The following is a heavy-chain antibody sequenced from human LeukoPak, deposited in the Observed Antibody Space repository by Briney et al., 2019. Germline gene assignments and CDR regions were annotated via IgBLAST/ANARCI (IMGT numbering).Heavy chain of an antibody. J-gene: IGHJ4*02. CDR1: GYTFTSYD. D-gene: IGHD3-10*01. CDR3: ARAAFEGGSGSYWVAY. Sequence: ASVKVSCKASGYTFTSYDINWVQQATGQGLEWMGWMNPNSGNTGYAQKFQGRVTMTRNTSISTAYMELSSLRSEDTAVYYCARAAFEGGSGSYWVAYWGQGTLVTVSS. V-gene: IGHV1-8*01. CDR2: MNPNSGNT.